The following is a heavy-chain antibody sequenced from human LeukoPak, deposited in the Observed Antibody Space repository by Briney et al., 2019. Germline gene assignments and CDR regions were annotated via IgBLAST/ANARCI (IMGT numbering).Heavy chain of an antibody. J-gene: IGHJ4*02. CDR2: VSGSGSTV. V-gene: IGHV3-48*01. Sequence: GGSLRLSCAASGFTFSDHIMNWVRQLPGKRLEWVAYVSGSGSTVYYADSVKGRFTISRDNGKSSLYLQMNSLRVEDTALYYCVRQLASWGQGTLVTVSS. CDR3: VRQLAS. CDR1: GFTFSDHI.